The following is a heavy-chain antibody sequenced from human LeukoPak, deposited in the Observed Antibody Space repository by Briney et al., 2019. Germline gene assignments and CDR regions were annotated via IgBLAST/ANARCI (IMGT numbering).Heavy chain of an antibody. CDR2: INHSGST. CDR1: GGSFSGYY. D-gene: IGHD6-19*01. V-gene: IGHV4-34*01. CDR3: ARGYFPYSSGWYYYY. J-gene: IGHJ4*02. Sequence: SETLSLTCAVYGGSFSGYYWSWIRQPPGKGLEWIGEINHSGSTNYNPSLKSRVTISVDTSKNQFSLKLSSVTAADTAVYYCARGYFPYSSGWYYYYWGQGTLATVSS.